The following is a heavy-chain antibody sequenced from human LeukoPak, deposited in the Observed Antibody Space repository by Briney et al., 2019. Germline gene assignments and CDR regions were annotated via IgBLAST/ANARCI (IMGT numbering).Heavy chain of an antibody. Sequence: SETLSLTCAVYGGSFSGYYWSWIRQPPGKGLEWIGEINLSGSTNYNPSLKSRVTISVDTSKNQFSLKLSSVTAADTAVYYCARLGSGLLWFGELSPPHNWFDPWGQGTLVTVSS. J-gene: IGHJ5*02. CDR1: GGSFSGYY. CDR2: INLSGST. CDR3: ARLGSGLLWFGELSPPHNWFDP. V-gene: IGHV4-34*01. D-gene: IGHD3-10*01.